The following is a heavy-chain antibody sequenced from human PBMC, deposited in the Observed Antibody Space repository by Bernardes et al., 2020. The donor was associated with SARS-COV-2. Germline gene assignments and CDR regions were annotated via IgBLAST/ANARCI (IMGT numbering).Heavy chain of an antibody. V-gene: IGHV4-4*08. CDR2: IYNSGTT. Sequence: SETLSLTCTVSGGSNKYYYWSWIRQPPGKALEWIGYIYNSGTTNYNPSLKSRVTIAIDTSKNQFSLKLSSVTAADTAVYYCARIQLWLNYYYYYGMDVWGQGTTVTVSS. CDR3: ARIQLWLNYYYYYGMDV. D-gene: IGHD5-18*01. CDR1: GGSNKYYY. J-gene: IGHJ6*02.